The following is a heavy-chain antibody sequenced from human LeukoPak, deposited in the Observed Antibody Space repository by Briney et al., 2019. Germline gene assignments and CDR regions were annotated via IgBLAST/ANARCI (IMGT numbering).Heavy chain of an antibody. CDR1: GFTFRSYE. Sequence: GGSLRLSCAASGFTFRSYEMNWVRQAPGKGLEWVSYIGSSGTTIYYADSVKGRFTISRDNDKSSLYLQMDGLTAEDTAVYFCARDRGYCYYYFDYWGQGTLVTVSS. V-gene: IGHV3-48*03. J-gene: IGHJ4*02. CDR3: ARDRGYCYYYFDY. D-gene: IGHD2-15*01. CDR2: IGSSGTTI.